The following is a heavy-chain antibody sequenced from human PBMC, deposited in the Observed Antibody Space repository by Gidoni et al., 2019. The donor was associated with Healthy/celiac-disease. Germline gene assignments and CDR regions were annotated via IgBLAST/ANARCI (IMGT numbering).Heavy chain of an antibody. J-gene: IGHJ4*02. Sequence: QVQLVPSGAEVKKPGASVKVSCQASGYTFTGYYMHWGRQAPGQGLEWMGWINPNSGGTNYAQKFQGRVTMTRDTSISTAYMELSRLRSDDTAVYYCARALRRGQLEPHDYWGQGTLVTVSS. D-gene: IGHD1-1*01. CDR3: ARALRRGQLEPHDY. CDR1: GYTFTGYY. V-gene: IGHV1-2*02. CDR2: INPNSGGT.